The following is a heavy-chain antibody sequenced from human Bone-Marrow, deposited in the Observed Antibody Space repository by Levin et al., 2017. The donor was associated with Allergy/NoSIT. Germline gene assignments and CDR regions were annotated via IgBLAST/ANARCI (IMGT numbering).Heavy chain of an antibody. CDR2: VNWNGVNR. D-gene: IGHD3-10*01. CDR3: ARDAYGSGSKGPFED. J-gene: IGHJ4*02. V-gene: IGHV3-20*04. CDR1: GFIFDDYA. Sequence: GGSLRLSCVASGFIFDDYALTWVRQVPGKGLEWVAGVNWNGVNRYYAESVKGRFTISRDNANSSLYLQMNSLRAEDPAFYYCARDAYGSGSKGPFEDWGQGTLVTVSP.